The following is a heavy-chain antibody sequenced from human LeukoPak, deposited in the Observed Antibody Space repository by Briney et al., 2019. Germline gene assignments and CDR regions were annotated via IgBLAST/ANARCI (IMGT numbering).Heavy chain of an antibody. J-gene: IGHJ4*02. CDR1: GYTFTIYA. Sequence: VASVKVSCKASGYTFTIYAMHWVRQAPGQRLEWMGWINAGNGNTKYSQEFQGRVTITRDTSASTAYMELSSLRSEDMAVYYCARGLEYSSSAEVDYWGQGTLVTVSS. CDR2: INAGNGNT. D-gene: IGHD6-6*01. CDR3: ARGLEYSSSAEVDY. V-gene: IGHV1-3*03.